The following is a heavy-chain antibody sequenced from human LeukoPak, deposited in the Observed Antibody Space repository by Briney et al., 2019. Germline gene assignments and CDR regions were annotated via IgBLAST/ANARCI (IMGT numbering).Heavy chain of an antibody. CDR3: ARGHIVVVVATTRSDAFDM. CDR2: INHRGST. D-gene: IGHD2-15*01. V-gene: IGHV4-34*01. Sequence: SETLSLTCAVHSGTFSGYYWSWIRQPPGKGLEWIGEINHRGSTNYNPSLKSRVTISVDTSKNQVSLKLNSVTAADTAVYYCARGHIVVVVATTRSDAFDMWGQGTMVTVSS. CDR1: SGTFSGYY. J-gene: IGHJ3*02.